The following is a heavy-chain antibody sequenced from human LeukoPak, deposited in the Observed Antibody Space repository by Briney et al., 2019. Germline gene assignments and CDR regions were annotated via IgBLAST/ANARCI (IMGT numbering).Heavy chain of an antibody. Sequence: GASVKFSCKASGYTFTSYGISWVRQATGQGLEWMGWMNPNSGNTGYAQKFQGRVTMTRSTSTITAYMELSSLRSEDTAVYYCARVQRAEFPLKYYFDYWGQGTLVTVSS. J-gene: IGHJ4*02. CDR1: GYTFTSYG. D-gene: IGHD1-26*01. CDR3: ARVQRAEFPLKYYFDY. CDR2: MNPNSGNT. V-gene: IGHV1-8*02.